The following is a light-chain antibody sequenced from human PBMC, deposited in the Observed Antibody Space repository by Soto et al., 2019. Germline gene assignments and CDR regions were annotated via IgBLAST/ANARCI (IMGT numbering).Light chain of an antibody. Sequence: AIQLTQSPSSLYASVGDRVTITCRASQAIRTALGWYQQKPGKVPKLLIYAASILQSGVPSRFSGSGSGTDFTLTISSLQPEDFATYYCQKYNRAPPTFGQGTKVEI. CDR2: AAS. CDR1: QAIRTA. V-gene: IGKV1-6*01. CDR3: QKYNRAPPT. J-gene: IGKJ1*01.